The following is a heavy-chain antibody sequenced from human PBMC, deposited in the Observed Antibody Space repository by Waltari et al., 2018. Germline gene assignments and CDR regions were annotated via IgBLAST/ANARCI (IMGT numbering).Heavy chain of an antibody. D-gene: IGHD3-10*01. CDR1: GFRFSNYW. Sequence: EEQLLESGGGLVQPGDSLRISCAASGFRFSNYWMNWVRQAPGKGLVWVGRSSNEGTSTSYADAVKGRFTISRDNAKNTVYLQMKRLRAEDTAVYYCARLAPRTYRSPVPGRHYYYGMDVWGQGTTVTVSS. CDR3: ARLAPRTYRSPVPGRHYYYGMDV. CDR2: SSNEGTST. V-gene: IGHV3-74*01. J-gene: IGHJ6*02.